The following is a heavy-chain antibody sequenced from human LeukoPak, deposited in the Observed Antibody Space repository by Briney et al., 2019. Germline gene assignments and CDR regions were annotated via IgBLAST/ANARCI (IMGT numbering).Heavy chain of an antibody. CDR1: GYTFTGYY. D-gene: IGHD2-15*01. CDR2: INPNSGGT. J-gene: IGHJ6*03. CDR3: ARDAEVAHHYYYMGV. Sequence: ASVKVSCKASGYTFTGYYMHWVRQAPGQGLEWVGWINPNSGGTNYAQKFQGRVTMTRDTSISTAYMELSRLRSDDTAVYYCARDAEVAHHYYYMGVWGKGTTVTVSS. V-gene: IGHV1-2*02.